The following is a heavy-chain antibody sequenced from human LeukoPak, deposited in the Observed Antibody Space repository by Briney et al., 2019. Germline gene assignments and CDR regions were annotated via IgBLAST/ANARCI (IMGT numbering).Heavy chain of an antibody. V-gene: IGHV4-38-2*02. J-gene: IGHJ4*02. CDR1: GGSISSYY. CDR3: ARDQGSGYSSY. Sequence: PSETLSLTCTVSGGSISSYYWGWIRQPPGKGLEWIGSIYHSGSTYYNPSLKSRVTISVDTSKNQFSLKLSSVTAADTAVYYCARDQGSGYSSYWGQGTLVTVSS. D-gene: IGHD3-22*01. CDR2: IYHSGST.